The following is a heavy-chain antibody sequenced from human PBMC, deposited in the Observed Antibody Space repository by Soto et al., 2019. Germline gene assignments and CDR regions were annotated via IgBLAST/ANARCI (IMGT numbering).Heavy chain of an antibody. CDR3: GRLRYIAYYGSHHLEY. V-gene: IGHV4-59*08. CDR2: IHYTGAT. Sequence: QVQLQESGPGLVKPSETLSLTCTVSGGSITSYYWSWIRQSPGKGLESIGYIHYTGATNYNPSLKSRVTISVDTSKTQFSLRLSSVPAAEAAVYYCGRLRYIAYYGSHHLEYWGQGAGVTVSS. J-gene: IGHJ4*02. CDR1: GGSITSYY. D-gene: IGHD3-3*01.